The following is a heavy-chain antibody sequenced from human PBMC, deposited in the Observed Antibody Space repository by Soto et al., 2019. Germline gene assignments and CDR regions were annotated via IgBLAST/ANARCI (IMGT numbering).Heavy chain of an antibody. CDR3: ARDLLVDRGYYYYGMDV. V-gene: IGHV3-48*02. CDR2: ISSSSSTI. CDR1: GFTFSSYS. Sequence: GGSLRLSCAASGFTFSSYSMNWVRQAPGKGLEWVSYISSSSSTIYYADSVKGRFTISRDNAKNSLYLQMNSLRDEDTAVYYCARDLLVDRGYYYYGMDVWCQGITVTVS. J-gene: IGHJ6*02. D-gene: IGHD2-2*01.